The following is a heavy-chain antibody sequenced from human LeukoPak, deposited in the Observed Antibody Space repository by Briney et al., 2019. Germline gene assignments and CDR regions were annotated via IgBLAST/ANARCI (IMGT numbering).Heavy chain of an antibody. V-gene: IGHV3-21*01. CDR3: ARDQRLGAFDI. CDR1: GFTFSSYG. D-gene: IGHD3-16*01. J-gene: IGHJ3*02. Sequence: GGSLRLPCAASGFTFSSYGMNWVRQAPGKGLEWVSSISSSSSYIYYADSVKGRFTISRDNAKNSLYLQMNSLRAEDTAVYYCARDQRLGAFDIWGQGTMVTVSS. CDR2: ISSSSSYI.